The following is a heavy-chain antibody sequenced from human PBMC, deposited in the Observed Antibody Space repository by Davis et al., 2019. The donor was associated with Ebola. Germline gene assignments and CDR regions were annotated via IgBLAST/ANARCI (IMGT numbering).Heavy chain of an antibody. J-gene: IGHJ6*04. CDR2: IYSGGST. CDR3: AKSGLSFGVVKYHYGMDA. Sequence: GESLKISCAASGYTVSPSYMSWVRQAPGKGLEWVSVIYSGGSTYYADSVKGRFTISRDNSKKTLYLQMNSLRAEDTAVYYCAKSGLSFGVVKYHYGMDAWGKGTTVTVSS. V-gene: IGHV3-53*01. D-gene: IGHD3-3*01. CDR1: GYTVSPSY.